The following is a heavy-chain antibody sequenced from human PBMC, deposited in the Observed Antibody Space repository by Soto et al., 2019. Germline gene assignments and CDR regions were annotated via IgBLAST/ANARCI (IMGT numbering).Heavy chain of an antibody. D-gene: IGHD3-10*01. Sequence: QVQLVESGGGVVQPGTSLRLSCSASGFTFSNFAMHWVRQAPGKGLEWVAIISYDGTNKYYADSVKGRFTISRDNSKNTLHLQMNSLRVDDTGVYYCVKAFGEYELLYWGQGTLVTVSS. CDR2: ISYDGTNK. CDR3: VKAFGEYELLY. CDR1: GFTFSNFA. J-gene: IGHJ4*02. V-gene: IGHV3-30-3*01.